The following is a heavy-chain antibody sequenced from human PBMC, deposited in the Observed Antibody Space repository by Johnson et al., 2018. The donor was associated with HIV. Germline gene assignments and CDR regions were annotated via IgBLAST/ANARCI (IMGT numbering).Heavy chain of an antibody. V-gene: IGHV3-30*03. D-gene: IGHD1-14*01. CDR2: ISSDGSID. Sequence: QVQLVESGGGVVQPGRSLRLSCAPSGFTFSSYGMHWVRQAPGKGLEWVAVISSDGSIDYYVDSVKGRFTISRDNAQNSLYLQMNTLRAEDTAIYYCARLDNGDPFDIWGQGTMVTVSS. CDR1: GFTFSSYG. J-gene: IGHJ3*02. CDR3: ARLDNGDPFDI.